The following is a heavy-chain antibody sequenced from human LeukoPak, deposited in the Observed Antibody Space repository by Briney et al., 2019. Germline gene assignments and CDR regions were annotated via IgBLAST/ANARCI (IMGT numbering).Heavy chain of an antibody. J-gene: IGHJ4*02. D-gene: IGHD3-22*01. Sequence: GRSLRLSCAASGFTFSNYGMHWVRQAPGKGLEWVAVIWYGGSNKYYADSVKGRFIISRDNSKNTLYLQMNSLRAEDTAVYYCARDISGYYYFDYWGQGTLVTVSS. CDR2: IWYGGSNK. V-gene: IGHV3-33*01. CDR1: GFTFSNYG. CDR3: ARDISGYYYFDY.